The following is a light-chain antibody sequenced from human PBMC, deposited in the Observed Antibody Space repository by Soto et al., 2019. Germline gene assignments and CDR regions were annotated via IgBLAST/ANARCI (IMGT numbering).Light chain of an antibody. CDR3: VAWDNGLSAVV. Sequence: QSALTQPPSVSAAPGQKVTISCSGSSSNIGENDVFWYQQLPVAAPKLLIYDNNKRPSGIPDRFSGSKSGTSATLGITGLQTGDEADYYCVAWDNGLSAVVFGGGTKLTVL. J-gene: IGLJ2*01. CDR1: SSNIGEND. V-gene: IGLV1-51*01. CDR2: DNN.